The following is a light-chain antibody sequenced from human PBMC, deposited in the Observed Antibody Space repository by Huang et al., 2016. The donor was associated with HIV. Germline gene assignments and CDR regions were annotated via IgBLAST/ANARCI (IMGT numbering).Light chain of an antibody. CDR1: QNISR. CDR2: DAS. Sequence: EIVMTQSPATLSVSPGERAIRSCRASQNISRLALYQQKSGQSPRLLIYDASSRATGIPARFSGSGSGTEFTLTVSSLQSEDFALYYCQQYDDWPPWTFGPGTQVDIK. J-gene: IGKJ1*01. V-gene: IGKV3-15*01. CDR3: QQYDDWPPWT.